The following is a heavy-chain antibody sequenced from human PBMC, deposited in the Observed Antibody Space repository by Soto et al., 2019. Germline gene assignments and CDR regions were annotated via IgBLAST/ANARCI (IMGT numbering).Heavy chain of an antibody. CDR1: GFTFSSYG. Sequence: PGGSLRLSCAASGFTFSSYGMHWVRQAPGKGLEWVAVISYDGSNKYYADSVKGRFTISRDNSKNTLYLQMNSLRAEDTAVYYCAKDFSWTQWLVDYWGQGTLVTVSS. V-gene: IGHV3-30*18. CDR3: AKDFSWTQWLVDY. J-gene: IGHJ4*02. D-gene: IGHD6-19*01. CDR2: ISYDGSNK.